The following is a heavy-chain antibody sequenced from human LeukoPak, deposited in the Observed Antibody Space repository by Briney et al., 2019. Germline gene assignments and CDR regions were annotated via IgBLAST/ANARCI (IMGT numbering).Heavy chain of an antibody. CDR2: ISGSGGST. CDR1: GFTFSSYA. J-gene: IGHJ4*02. V-gene: IGHV3-23*01. Sequence: GGSLRLPCAASGFTFSSYAMSWVRQAPGKGLEWVSAISGSGGSTYYADSVKGRFTISRDNSKNTLYLQMNSLRAEDTAVYYCAKEIPNYYDSSGYLDYWGQGTLVTVSS. D-gene: IGHD3-22*01. CDR3: AKEIPNYYDSSGYLDY.